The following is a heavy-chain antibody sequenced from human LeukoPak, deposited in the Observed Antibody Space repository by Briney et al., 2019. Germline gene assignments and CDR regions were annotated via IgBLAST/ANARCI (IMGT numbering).Heavy chain of an antibody. J-gene: IGHJ4*02. CDR2: ISAYNGNT. D-gene: IGHD3-16*01. V-gene: IGHV1-18*01. Sequence: ASVKVSSKASGYTFTSYGISWVRQAPGQGLEWWGWISAYNGNTNYAQKLQGRVTMTTDTSTSTAYMELRSLRSDDTAVYYCARDWAGHLFDYWGQGTLVTVSS. CDR3: ARDWAGHLFDY. CDR1: GYTFTSYG.